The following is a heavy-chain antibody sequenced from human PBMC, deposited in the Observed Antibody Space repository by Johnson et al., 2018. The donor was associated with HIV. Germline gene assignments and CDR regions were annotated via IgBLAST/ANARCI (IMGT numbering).Heavy chain of an antibody. J-gene: IGHJ3*02. CDR3: ARGPLLWRAFDI. CDR1: TFTVNSNS. D-gene: IGHD3-10*01. CDR2: IYSGGDT. V-gene: IGHV3-66*02. Sequence: MQLVESGGGLVRPGGSLRLSCAASTFTVNSNSMTWVRQAPGKGLEWISVIYSGGDTYYADSVRGRFTISRDNSKNTLYLQMNSLRVEDTAVYYCARGPLLWRAFDIWGQGTMVTVSS.